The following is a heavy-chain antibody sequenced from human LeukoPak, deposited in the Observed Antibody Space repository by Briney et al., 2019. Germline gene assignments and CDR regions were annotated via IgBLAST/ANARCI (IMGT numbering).Heavy chain of an antibody. D-gene: IGHD6-6*01. CDR3: ARERPTIAARSSNWFDP. V-gene: IGHV1-46*01. Sequence: GASVKVSCKASGYTFTSYYMHWVRQAPGQGLEWMGIINPSGGSTSYAQKFQGRVTMTRDTSTSTVYMELSSLRSEDTAVYYCARERPTIAARSSNWFDPWGQGALVTVSS. CDR2: INPSGGST. J-gene: IGHJ5*02. CDR1: GYTFTSYY.